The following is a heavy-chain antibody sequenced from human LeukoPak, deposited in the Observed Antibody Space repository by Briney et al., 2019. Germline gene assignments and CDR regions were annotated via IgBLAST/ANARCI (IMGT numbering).Heavy chain of an antibody. CDR3: ARHIRYLNAFDI. Sequence: HEASVKVSCKASGYTFTSYGISWVRQAPGQGLEWMGWISAYNGNTNYAQKLQGRVTTTTDTSTSTAYMERRSLRSDDTAVYYCARHIRYLNAFDIWGQGTMVTVSS. J-gene: IGHJ3*02. CDR1: GYTFTSYG. D-gene: IGHD3-9*01. V-gene: IGHV1-18*01. CDR2: ISAYNGNT.